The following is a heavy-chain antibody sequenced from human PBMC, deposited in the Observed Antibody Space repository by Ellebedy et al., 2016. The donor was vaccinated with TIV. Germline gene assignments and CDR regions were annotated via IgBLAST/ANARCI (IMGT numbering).Heavy chain of an antibody. D-gene: IGHD2-2*01. CDR2: INPNSGGT. CDR1: GYTFTGYY. CDR3: ARSKVGRGYCSSTSCYDAFDI. J-gene: IGHJ3*02. V-gene: IGHV1-2*02. Sequence: ASVKVSCXASGYTFTGYYMHWVRQAPGQGLEWMGWINPNSGGTNYAQKFQGRVTMTRDTSISTAYMELSRLRSDDTAVYYCARSKVGRGYCSSTSCYDAFDIWGQGTMATVSS.